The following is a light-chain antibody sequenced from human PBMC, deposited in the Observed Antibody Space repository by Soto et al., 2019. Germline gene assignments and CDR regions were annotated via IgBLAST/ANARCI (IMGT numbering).Light chain of an antibody. CDR1: SSDVGDYNY. CDR2: DVS. V-gene: IGLV2-14*01. J-gene: IGLJ1*01. Sequence: SALTQPASVSGSPGQSITISCTGSSSDVGDYNYVAWYQQHPDKAPKLMIFDVSSRPSGVSNRFSGSKSGNTASLTISGLQAEDEADYFCSSYSSSGTLYVFGTGTKLTVL. CDR3: SSYSSSGTLYV.